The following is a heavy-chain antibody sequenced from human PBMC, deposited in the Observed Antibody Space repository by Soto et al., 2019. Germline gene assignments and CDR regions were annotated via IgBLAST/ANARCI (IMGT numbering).Heavy chain of an antibody. CDR2: FDPEDGET. V-gene: IGHV1-24*01. CDR3: ATGGSAFSSSWYDAFDI. Sequence: SVKVSCKVSGYTLTELSMHWVRQAPGKGLEWMGGFDPEDGETIYAQKFQGRVTMTEDTSTDTAYMELSSLRSEDTAVYYCATGGSAFSSSWYDAFDIWGQGTMVTVSS. CDR1: GYTLTELS. D-gene: IGHD6-13*01. J-gene: IGHJ3*02.